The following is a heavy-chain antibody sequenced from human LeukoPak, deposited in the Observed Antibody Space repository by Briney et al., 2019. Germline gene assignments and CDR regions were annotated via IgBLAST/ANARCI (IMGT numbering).Heavy chain of an antibody. CDR3: ARSTQWLVPYYFDY. CDR2: IYPGDSDT. CDR1: GYSFSSYW. J-gene: IGHJ4*02. D-gene: IGHD6-19*01. Sequence: GGSLRLSCKGSGYSFSSYWIGWVRQMPGKGLEWKVIIYPGDSDTRYSPSFQGQVTISADKSISTAYLQWSSLKASDTAMYYCARSTQWLVPYYFDYWGQGTLVTVSS. V-gene: IGHV5-51*01.